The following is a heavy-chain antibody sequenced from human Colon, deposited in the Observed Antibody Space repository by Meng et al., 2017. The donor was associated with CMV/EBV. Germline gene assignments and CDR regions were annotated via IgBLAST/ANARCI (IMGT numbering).Heavy chain of an antibody. CDR1: GFTFSTYR. J-gene: IGHJ4*01. CDR2: INSDGRST. Sequence: GESLKISCAASGFTFSTYRMHWVRQVPGKGLVWVARINSDGRSTEYADSVKGRFTISRDNDKNTLYLEMNNLRDVDTAVYYCARRAEAVFGIVTPLGHWGHGTLVTVSS. V-gene: IGHV3-74*03. D-gene: IGHD3-3*01. CDR3: ARRAEAVFGIVTPLGH.